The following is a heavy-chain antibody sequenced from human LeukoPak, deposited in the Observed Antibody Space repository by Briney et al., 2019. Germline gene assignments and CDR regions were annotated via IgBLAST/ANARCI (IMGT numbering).Heavy chain of an antibody. CDR3: ARPYYDSSGYWAY. D-gene: IGHD3-22*01. J-gene: IGHJ4*02. Sequence: SETLSLTCTVSGGSISSSSYYWGWIRQPPGKGLEWIGSIYYSGSTYYNPSLKSRDTISVDTSKNQFSLKLSSVTAADTAVYYCARPYYDSSGYWAYWGQGTLVTVS. CDR1: GGSISSSSYY. V-gene: IGHV4-39*01. CDR2: IYYSGST.